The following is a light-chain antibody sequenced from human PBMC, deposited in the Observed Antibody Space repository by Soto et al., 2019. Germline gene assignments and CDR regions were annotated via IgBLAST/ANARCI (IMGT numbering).Light chain of an antibody. CDR2: SNN. Sequence: QSVQTQPPSASGTPGQRVTISCSGSSSNIGSNTVNWYQQLPGTAPTLLIYSNNQRPSGVPDRFSGSKSGTSASLAVNGLQSGDEADYYCAAWDDSLNGPLFGGGTKVTVL. CDR1: SSNIGSNT. V-gene: IGLV1-44*01. J-gene: IGLJ3*02. CDR3: AAWDDSLNGPL.